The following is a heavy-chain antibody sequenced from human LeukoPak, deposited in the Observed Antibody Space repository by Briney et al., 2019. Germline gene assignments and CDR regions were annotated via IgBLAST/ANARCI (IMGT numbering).Heavy chain of an antibody. CDR2: INHSGST. Sequence: SETLSLTCAVYGGSFSGYYWSWLRQPPGKGLEWIGEINHSGSTNYNPSLKSRVTISVDTSKNQFSLKLSSVTAADTAVYYCARRKDIVVVPAAHDAFDIWGQGTMVTVSS. J-gene: IGHJ3*02. V-gene: IGHV4-34*01. D-gene: IGHD2-2*01. CDR1: GGSFSGYY. CDR3: ARRKDIVVVPAAHDAFDI.